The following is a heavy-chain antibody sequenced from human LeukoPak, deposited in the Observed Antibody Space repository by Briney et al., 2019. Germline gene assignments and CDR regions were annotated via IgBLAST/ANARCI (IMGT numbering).Heavy chain of an antibody. J-gene: IGHJ5*02. V-gene: IGHV3-7*01. CDR1: GFTLRSYW. D-gene: IGHD2-2*01. CDR3: ARGYGYCSSTSCRPWFDP. Sequence: GGSLRLPGAASGFTLRSYWMSWVRQAPGKAREWVANIKQTGRGKSYVDSVKGRFTISRDNAKNSLYLQMNSLRAEDTAVYYCARGYGYCSSTSCRPWFDPWGEGTLVTVSS. CDR2: IKQTGRGK.